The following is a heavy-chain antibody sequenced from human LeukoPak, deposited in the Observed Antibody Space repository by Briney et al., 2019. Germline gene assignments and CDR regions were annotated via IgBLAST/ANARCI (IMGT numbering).Heavy chain of an antibody. V-gene: IGHV1-69*13. CDR2: IIPIFGTA. Sequence: SVTVSCKASGGTFSSYAISWVRQAPGQGLEWMGGIIPIFGTANYAQKFQGRVTITADESTSTAYMELSSLRSEDTAVYYCAREGDHSSSWYWFDPWGQGTLVTVSS. D-gene: IGHD6-13*01. CDR1: GGTFSSYA. J-gene: IGHJ5*02. CDR3: AREGDHSSSWYWFDP.